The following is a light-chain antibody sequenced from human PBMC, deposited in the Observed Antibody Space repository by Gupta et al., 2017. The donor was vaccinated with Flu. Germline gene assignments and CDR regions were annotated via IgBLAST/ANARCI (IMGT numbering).Light chain of an antibody. V-gene: IGLV1-47*01. Sequence: SVLTQPPSASGTPGQRVTISCSGSSSNIGSNYVYWYQQLPGTAPKLLIYRNNQRPSGVPDRFSGSKSGTSASLAISGLRAEDEADYYCAAWDDSRSGHVFGGGTKLTVL. CDR2: RNN. CDR1: SSNIGSNY. J-gene: IGLJ3*02. CDR3: AAWDDSRSGHV.